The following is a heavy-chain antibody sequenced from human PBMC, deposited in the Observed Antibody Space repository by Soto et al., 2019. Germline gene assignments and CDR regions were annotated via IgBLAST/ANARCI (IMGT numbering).Heavy chain of an antibody. J-gene: IGHJ5*02. CDR2: ISSSSSYI. CDR1: GGPFSSYS. Sequence: GGSLRLSCAASGGPFSSYSMNWVRQAPGKGLEWVSSISSSSSYIYYADSVKGRFTISRDNAKNSLYLQMNSLRAEDTAVYYCARSSSKTYDFWSGYLNWFDPWGQGTLVTVSS. CDR3: ARSSSKTYDFWSGYLNWFDP. V-gene: IGHV3-21*01. D-gene: IGHD3-3*01.